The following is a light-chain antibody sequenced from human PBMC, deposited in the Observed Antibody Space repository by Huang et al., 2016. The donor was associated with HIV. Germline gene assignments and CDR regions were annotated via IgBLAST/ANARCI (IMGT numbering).Light chain of an antibody. J-gene: IGKJ4*01. V-gene: IGKV3-15*01. CDR2: GVS. CDR3: QQYYEWPPLT. CDR1: QNIVTN. Sequence: EIVMTQSPATLSVSPGGKATLSCRASQNIVTNLAWYQQKPGQTPRLLVYGVSTRAAGIPARFNGSGSETEFTLTISSLQSEDFSVYYCQQYYEWPPLTFGGGTEVEIK.